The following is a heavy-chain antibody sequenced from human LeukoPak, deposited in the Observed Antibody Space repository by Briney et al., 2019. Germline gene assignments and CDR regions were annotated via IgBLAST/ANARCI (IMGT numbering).Heavy chain of an antibody. CDR3: ARDPWHSLDY. V-gene: IGHV6-1*01. J-gene: IGHJ4*02. CDR1: GDSVSSNSAT. CDR2: TYYRSTWHN. Sequence: NPSQTLTLTCAISGDSVSSNSATWSWLRQSPSRGLEWLGRTYYRSTWHNDYALSVKSRITVHADTSNNQFSLQLNSVTPEDTAIYYCARDPWHSLDYWGQGTLVTVSS.